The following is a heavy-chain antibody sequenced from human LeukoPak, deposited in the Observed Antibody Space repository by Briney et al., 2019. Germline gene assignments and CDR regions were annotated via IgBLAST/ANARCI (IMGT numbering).Heavy chain of an antibody. D-gene: IGHD4-17*01. CDR2: IYHRGRT. CDR3: ARGPPDYDTTRDWFDP. CDR1: GYSITSGYY. V-gene: IGHV4-38-2*02. Sequence: PSETLSLTCTVSGYSITSGYYWGWVRQPPGKGLEWIATIYHRGRTYYNPPLKSRVTISVDMSKNQFSLNLSSVTAADRVLCSGARGPPDYDTTRDWFDPWGQGTLVTVSS. J-gene: IGHJ5*02.